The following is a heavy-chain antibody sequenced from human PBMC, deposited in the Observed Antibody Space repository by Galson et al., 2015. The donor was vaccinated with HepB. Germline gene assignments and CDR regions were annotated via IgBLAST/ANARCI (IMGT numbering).Heavy chain of an antibody. CDR1: GFTFSSYG. V-gene: IGHV3-30*03. J-gene: IGHJ3*02. CDR3: ARATYCSSTSCPHAFDI. Sequence: SLRLSCAASGFTFSSYGMHWVRQAPGKGLEWVAVISYDGSNKYYADSVKGRFTISRDNSKNTLYLQMNSLRAEDTAVYYCARATYCSSTSCPHAFDIWGQGTMVTVSS. CDR2: ISYDGSNK. D-gene: IGHD2-2*01.